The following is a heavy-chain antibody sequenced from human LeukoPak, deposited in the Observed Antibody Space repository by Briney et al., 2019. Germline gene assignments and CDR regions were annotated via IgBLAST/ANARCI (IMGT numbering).Heavy chain of an antibody. CDR1: GGTFSSYA. Sequence: SVKVSCKASGGTFSSYAISWVRQAPGQGLEWMGRIIPILGIANYAQKFQGRVTITADESTSTAYMELSSLRSEDTAVYYCARGLYDFWSGYLDYWGQGTLVTVSS. CDR3: ARGLYDFWSGYLDY. J-gene: IGHJ4*02. D-gene: IGHD3-3*01. V-gene: IGHV1-69*04. CDR2: IIPILGIA.